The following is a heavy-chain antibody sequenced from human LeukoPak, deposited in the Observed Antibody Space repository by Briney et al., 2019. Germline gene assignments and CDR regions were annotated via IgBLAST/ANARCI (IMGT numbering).Heavy chain of an antibody. CDR2: ISGSGSGT. Sequence: PGGSLRLSCAASGFSFTNYAMSWVRRAPGKGLEWVSSISGSGSGTYYADSVKGRFTISRDNYKNTLYLQMNSLRAEDTAIYYCAKRTSYGNFDYWGQGTLVTVSS. V-gene: IGHV3-23*01. CDR3: AKRTSYGNFDY. D-gene: IGHD5-18*01. J-gene: IGHJ4*02. CDR1: GFSFTNYA.